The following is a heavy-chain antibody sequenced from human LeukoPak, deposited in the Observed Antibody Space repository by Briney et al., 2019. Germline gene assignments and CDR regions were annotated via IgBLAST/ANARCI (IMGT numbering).Heavy chain of an antibody. Sequence: GGSLRLSCAASGFTFSSYAMSWVRQAPGKGLEWVSAISGSGGSTYYADSVKGRFTISRDNSKNTLYLQMNSLRAEDTAVYYCAKDTTVDSWSGYSNAFDIWGQGTMVTVSS. V-gene: IGHV3-23*01. CDR1: GFTFSSYA. J-gene: IGHJ3*02. CDR3: AKDTTVDSWSGYSNAFDI. D-gene: IGHD3-3*01. CDR2: ISGSGGST.